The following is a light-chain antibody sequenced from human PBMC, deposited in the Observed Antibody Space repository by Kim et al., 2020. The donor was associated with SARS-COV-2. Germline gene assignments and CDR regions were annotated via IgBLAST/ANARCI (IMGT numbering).Light chain of an antibody. Sequence: VALGQTVRITCKGDSLRSYYASWYQQKPGQAPVLVIYGKNNRPSGIPDRFSGSSSGNTASLTITGAQAEDEADYYCNSRDSSGVVFGGGTKLTVL. J-gene: IGLJ2*01. CDR3: NSRDSSGVV. CDR2: GKN. V-gene: IGLV3-19*01. CDR1: SLRSYY.